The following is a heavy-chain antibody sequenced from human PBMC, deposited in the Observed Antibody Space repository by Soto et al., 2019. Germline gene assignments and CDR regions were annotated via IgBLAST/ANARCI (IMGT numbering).Heavy chain of an antibody. Sequence: WGSLRLSWLTSGFSFGSYTMRWVRQAPGEGLEWVSSISGTSRYIYYADSMGGRFTISRDNAKSSLSLQMTSLRAEDTAVYYCGRSFSSRRARRRWSWGQGILV. CDR2: ISGTSRYI. V-gene: IGHV3-21*01. CDR3: GRSFSSRRARRRWS. J-gene: IGHJ1*01. CDR1: GFSFGSYT. D-gene: IGHD3-3*01.